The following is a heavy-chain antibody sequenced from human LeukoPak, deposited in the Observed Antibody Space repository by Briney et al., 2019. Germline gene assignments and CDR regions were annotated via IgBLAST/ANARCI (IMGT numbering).Heavy chain of an antibody. J-gene: IGHJ4*02. Sequence: PGGSLRLSCAASGFTFSSYAMSWVRQAPGKGLEWVSSIGGSGGRTYYADSVKGRFTISRDTSENTLFLQMNSLRAEDTALYYCAKYRGFGDSYDSWGQGTLVTVSS. CDR3: AKYRGFGDSYDS. V-gene: IGHV3-23*01. D-gene: IGHD3-10*01. CDR2: IGGSGGRT. CDR1: GFTFSSYA.